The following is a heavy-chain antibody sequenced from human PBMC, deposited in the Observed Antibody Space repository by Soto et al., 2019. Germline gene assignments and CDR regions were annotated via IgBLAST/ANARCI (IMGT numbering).Heavy chain of an antibody. CDR1: GFTFTKAY. CDR3: ATEGGHPGRNFYGAY. Sequence: EVQLVESGGGLVEPGGSIRLSCVASGFTFTKAYMNWVRQAPGKGMEWVGRIKGSHAGGTTDYATSVKGRFTISRDDSKNTLYLQMNSLKTEDTSVYYCATEGGHPGRNFYGAYWGQGTLVTVSS. D-gene: IGHD1-26*01. V-gene: IGHV3-15*01. J-gene: IGHJ4*02. CDR2: IKGSHAGGTT.